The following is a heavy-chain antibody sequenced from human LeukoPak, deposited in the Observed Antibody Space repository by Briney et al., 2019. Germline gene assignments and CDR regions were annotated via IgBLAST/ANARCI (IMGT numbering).Heavy chain of an antibody. CDR1: GFTFSSYW. CDR3: ARDALLFEYDSKET. CDR2: IKQDGSEK. V-gene: IGHV3-7*01. Sequence: GGSLRLSCAASGFTFSSYWMSWVRQAPGKGLEWVANIKQDGSEKYYVDYVKGRFTISRDNAKNSPYLQMNSLRAEDTAVYYCARDALLFEYDSKETWGQGTLVTVSS. J-gene: IGHJ4*02. D-gene: IGHD3-22*01.